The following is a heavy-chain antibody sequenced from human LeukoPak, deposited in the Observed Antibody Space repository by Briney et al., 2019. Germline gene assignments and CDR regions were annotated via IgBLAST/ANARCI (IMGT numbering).Heavy chain of an antibody. J-gene: IGHJ5*02. Sequence: SETLSLTCTVSGGSLNTYYWSWIRQPPGKRLEWIGYISKSGNTNYNPSLKSRVIISVDTSGNHFSLKLNSVTAADTAVYYCARGGPTVRDFEPWGRGTLVTVSS. CDR2: ISKSGNT. V-gene: IGHV4-59*01. D-gene: IGHD3-3*01. CDR1: GGSLNTYY. CDR3: ARGGPTVRDFEP.